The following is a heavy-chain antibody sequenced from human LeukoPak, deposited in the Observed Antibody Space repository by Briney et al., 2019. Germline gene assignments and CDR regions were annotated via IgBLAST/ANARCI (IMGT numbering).Heavy chain of an antibody. D-gene: IGHD2-8*02. V-gene: IGHV3-53*01. CDR2: IFPSGDEI. Sequence: GGSLRLSCAASGFTVSSNYMSWVRQAPGKGLEWVSSIFPSGDEIHYADSVRGRFTIFRDNSKSTLSLQMNSLRAEDTAIYYCATYRQVLLPFEAWGQGTLVTVSS. CDR3: ATYRQVLLPFEA. CDR1: GFTVSSNY. J-gene: IGHJ5*02.